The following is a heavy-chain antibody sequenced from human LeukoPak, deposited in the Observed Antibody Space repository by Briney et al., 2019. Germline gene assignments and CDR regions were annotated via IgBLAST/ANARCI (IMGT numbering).Heavy chain of an antibody. Sequence: GASVKVSCKASGYTFTSYYMHWVRQAPGQGLEWMGIINPSGGSTSYAQKFQGRVTMTRDTSISTAYMELSRLRSDDTAVYYCARVGRARPAWFDPWGQGTLVTVSS. CDR1: GYTFTSYY. D-gene: IGHD6-6*01. CDR2: INPSGGST. CDR3: ARVGRARPAWFDP. V-gene: IGHV1-46*01. J-gene: IGHJ5*02.